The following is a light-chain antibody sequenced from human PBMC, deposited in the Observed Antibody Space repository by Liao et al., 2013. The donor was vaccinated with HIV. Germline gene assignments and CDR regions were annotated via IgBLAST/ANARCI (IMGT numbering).Light chain of an antibody. CDR3: QVWESSSDYAV. J-gene: IGLJ2*01. V-gene: IGLV3-1*01. Sequence: SYVLTQSPSVSVSPGQTASIPCSGDKLGDRDASWYQQKPGQSPVLVIYQDTKRPSGIPERFSGSNSGNTATLTITRVEAGDEADYYCQVWESSSDYAVFGGGTKLTRL. CDR1: KLGDRD. CDR2: QDT.